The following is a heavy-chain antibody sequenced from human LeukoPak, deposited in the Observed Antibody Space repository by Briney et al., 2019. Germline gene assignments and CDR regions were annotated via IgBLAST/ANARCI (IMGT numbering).Heavy chain of an antibody. CDR1: GFTFNIAW. CDR3: TTVSGYSSGPFED. CDR2: IKSKSDGGTI. D-gene: IGHD6-19*01. J-gene: IGHJ4*02. Sequence: GRSLRLSCAATGFTFNIAWMSWVRQAPGKGLEWVGRIKSKSDGGTIEYASPVKGRFTISRDDSKNTLYLQLNSLNTEDTAVYYCTTVSGYSSGPFEDWGQGTLVTVSS. V-gene: IGHV3-15*01.